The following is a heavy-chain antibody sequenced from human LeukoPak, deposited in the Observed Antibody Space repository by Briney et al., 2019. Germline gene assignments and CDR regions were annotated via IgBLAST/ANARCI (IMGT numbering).Heavy chain of an antibody. CDR2: INPNSGGT. CDR3: AREPPLSFDSSGYYGY. V-gene: IGHV1-2*02. D-gene: IGHD3-22*01. Sequence: GASVKVSCKASGYTFTGYYMHWVRQAPGQGLGWMGWINPNSGGTNYAQKFQGRVTMTRDTSISTAYMELSRLRSDDTAVYYCAREPPLSFDSSGYYGYWGQGTLVTVSS. J-gene: IGHJ4*02. CDR1: GYTFTGYY.